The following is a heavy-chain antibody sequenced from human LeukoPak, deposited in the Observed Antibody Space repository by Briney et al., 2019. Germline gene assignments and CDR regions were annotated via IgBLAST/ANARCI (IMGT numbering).Heavy chain of an antibody. J-gene: IGHJ4*02. D-gene: IGHD6-13*01. V-gene: IGHV3-48*03. CDR3: TSNSSSWRGYFDY. Sequence: GGSLRLSCAASGFTFSSYEMNWVRQAPGKGLEWASYISSSGSTIYYADSVKGRFTISRDNAKNSLYLQMNGLRAEDTAVYYCTSNSSSWRGYFDYWGQGTLVTVSS. CDR2: ISSSGSTI. CDR1: GFTFSSYE.